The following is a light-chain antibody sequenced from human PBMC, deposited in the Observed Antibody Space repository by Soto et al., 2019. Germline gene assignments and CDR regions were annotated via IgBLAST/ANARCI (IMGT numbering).Light chain of an antibody. J-gene: IGLJ2*01. CDR1: SGDVGDYKF. V-gene: IGLV2-14*03. CDR3: SSYTTMRPQV. Sequence: QSALTQPASVSGSPGQSIAISCTATSGDVGDYKFVSWYRQHPGKVPKLLIYDVSYRPSGVSDRFSGSKSGFTASLTISGLQADDEADYYCSSYTTMRPQVFGGGTKLTVL. CDR2: DVS.